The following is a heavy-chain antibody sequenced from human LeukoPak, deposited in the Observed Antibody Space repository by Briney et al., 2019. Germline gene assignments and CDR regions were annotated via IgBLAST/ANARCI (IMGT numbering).Heavy chain of an antibody. D-gene: IGHD6-19*01. Sequence: SVKVSCTASGGTFSSYAISWVRQAPGQGLEWMGGIIPIFGTANYAQKFQGGVTITADESTSTAYMELSSLRSEDTAVYYCAGPPPYSSGWYHPFDYWGQGTPVTVSS. CDR2: IIPIFGTA. J-gene: IGHJ4*02. CDR1: GGTFSSYA. CDR3: AGPPPYSSGWYHPFDY. V-gene: IGHV1-69*01.